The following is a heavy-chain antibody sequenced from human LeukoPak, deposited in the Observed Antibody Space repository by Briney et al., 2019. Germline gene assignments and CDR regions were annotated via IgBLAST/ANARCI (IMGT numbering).Heavy chain of an antibody. CDR3: AKAKEAVTSIFDY. Sequence: GGSLRLSCAASGFTFSSYGMHWVRQAPGKGLEWVAVISYDGSNKYYADSVKGRFTISRDNSKNTLYLQMNSLRAEDTAVYYCAKAKEAVTSIFDYWGQGTLVTVSS. J-gene: IGHJ4*02. D-gene: IGHD4-17*01. V-gene: IGHV3-30*18. CDR2: ISYDGSNK. CDR1: GFTFSSYG.